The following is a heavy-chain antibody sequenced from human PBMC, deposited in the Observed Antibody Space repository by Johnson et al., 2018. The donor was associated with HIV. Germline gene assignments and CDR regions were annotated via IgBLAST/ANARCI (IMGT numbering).Heavy chain of an antibody. D-gene: IGHD2-8*02. V-gene: IGHV3-30-3*01. J-gene: IGHJ3*02. CDR2: ISYDGSNK. Sequence: QVQLVESGGRVVRPGGSLRLSCAASGFTFSSYAMHWVRQAPGKGLEWVAIISYDGSNKYYADSVKGRFTISRDNSKNTLYLQMNSLRVEDTAVYYCAREPLLLTDAFDIWCPGTMVTVSS. CDR1: GFTFSSYA. CDR3: AREPLLLTDAFDI.